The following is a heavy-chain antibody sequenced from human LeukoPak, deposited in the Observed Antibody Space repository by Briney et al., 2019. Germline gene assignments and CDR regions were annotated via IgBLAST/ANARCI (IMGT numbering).Heavy chain of an antibody. J-gene: IGHJ4*02. Sequence: SETLSLTCTVSGVSINSHYWSWIRQSPGKGLEWIAYGHYSGTTNYNPSLKSRVTISLDTSKNQFSLKLTPVSAADTAMYYCARHGTGTGYPLDYWGLGTLVTVSS. CDR1: GVSINSHY. CDR3: ARHGTGTGYPLDY. CDR2: GHYSGTT. V-gene: IGHV4-59*08. D-gene: IGHD3/OR15-3a*01.